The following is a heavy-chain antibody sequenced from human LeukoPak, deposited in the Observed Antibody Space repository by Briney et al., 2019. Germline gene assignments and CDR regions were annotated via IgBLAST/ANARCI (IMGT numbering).Heavy chain of an antibody. J-gene: IGHJ5*02. CDR2: MNPNSGNT. CDR3: ARGRCSGGSCYSGYWFDP. D-gene: IGHD2-15*01. V-gene: IGHV1-8*01. CDR1: GYTFTSYD. Sequence: GASVKVSCKASGYTFTSYDINWVRQATGQGLEWMGWMNPNSGNTGYAQKFQGRVTMTRNTSISTAYMELSSLRSEDTAVYYCARGRCSGGSCYSGYWFDPWGQGTLVTVSS.